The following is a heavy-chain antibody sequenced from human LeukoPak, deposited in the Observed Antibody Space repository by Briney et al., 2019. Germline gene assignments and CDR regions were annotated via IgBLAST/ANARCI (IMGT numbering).Heavy chain of an antibody. Sequence: PSETLSLTCTVSGGSISSYDWSWIRQPAGKRLEWIGRIYTRGSTNYNPSLKSRVIMSVDTSKQQFSLKLSSVTAADTAVYYCARRVDTAMVTGCYFDYWGQGTLVTVSS. CDR1: GGSISSYD. CDR2: IYTRGST. J-gene: IGHJ4*02. V-gene: IGHV4-4*07. CDR3: ARRVDTAMVTGCYFDY. D-gene: IGHD5-18*01.